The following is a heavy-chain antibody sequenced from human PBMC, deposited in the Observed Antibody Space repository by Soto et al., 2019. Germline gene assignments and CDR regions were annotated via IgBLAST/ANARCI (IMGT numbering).Heavy chain of an antibody. CDR2: IYISGSA. D-gene: IGHD4-4*01. CDR1: GGSLNNYF. V-gene: IGHV4-4*07. J-gene: IGHJ5*02. CDR3: ARDYNNRAGRGFDP. Sequence: PSETLSLTCTVSGGSLNNYFWNWIRQPAGKGLEWIGRIYISGSANYNPSLKSRVTMSVDTSKNHFPLKLSPVTAADTAIYYCARDYNNRAGRGFDPWGQGTLVTVSS.